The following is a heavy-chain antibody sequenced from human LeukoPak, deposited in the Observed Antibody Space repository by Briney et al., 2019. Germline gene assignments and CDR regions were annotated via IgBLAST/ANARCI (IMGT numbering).Heavy chain of an antibody. Sequence: SETLSLTCTVSGGSVSSGSYYWSWIRQPPEKGLEWIGYIFDSGSTNYNPSLKSRVTISVDTSKNQISLKLSSVTAADTAVYYCARRLSSSWFHTYYYYGMDVWGQGTTVTVSS. CDR1: GGSVSSGSYY. J-gene: IGHJ6*02. D-gene: IGHD6-13*01. CDR3: ARRLSSSWFHTYYYYGMDV. V-gene: IGHV4-61*01. CDR2: IFDSGST.